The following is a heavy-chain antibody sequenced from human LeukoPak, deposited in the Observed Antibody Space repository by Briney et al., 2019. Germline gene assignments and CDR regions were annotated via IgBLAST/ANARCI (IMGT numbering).Heavy chain of an antibody. CDR1: GFIFTNYF. V-gene: IGHV3-7*01. CDR3: ARDLDLGY. CDR2: IKHDGSEK. J-gene: IGHJ4*02. Sequence: GGSLRLSCAASGFIFTNYFMSWVRQAPGKGLEWVASIKHDGSEKYYVDSVRGRFTISRDNTMNSLYLQMSSLRAEDTAVYYCARDLDLGYWGQGTLVTVSS. D-gene: IGHD3/OR15-3a*01.